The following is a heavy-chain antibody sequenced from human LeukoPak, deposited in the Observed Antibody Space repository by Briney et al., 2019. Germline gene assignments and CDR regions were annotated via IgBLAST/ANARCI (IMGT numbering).Heavy chain of an antibody. Sequence: PSETLSLTCTVSGGSISSSSYYWGWIRQPPGKGLEWIGSIYYSGSTYYNPSLKSRVTISVDTSKNQFSLKLSSVTAADTAVYYCARGPRGSRKGCFDYWGQGTLVTVSS. V-gene: IGHV4-39*07. J-gene: IGHJ4*02. CDR2: IYYSGST. D-gene: IGHD1-14*01. CDR1: GGSISSSSYY. CDR3: ARGPRGSRKGCFDY.